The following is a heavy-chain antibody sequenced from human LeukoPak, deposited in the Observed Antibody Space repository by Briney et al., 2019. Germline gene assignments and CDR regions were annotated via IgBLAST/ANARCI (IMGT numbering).Heavy chain of an antibody. Sequence: AGGSLRLSCAASGFTFSSYWMSWVRQAPGKGLEWVANIKQDGSEKYYVDSVKGRFTISRDNAKNSLYLQMNSLRAEDTAVYYCARDVRYYGSGSYLRYFDHWGQGTLVTVSS. D-gene: IGHD3-10*01. CDR2: IKQDGSEK. J-gene: IGHJ4*02. V-gene: IGHV3-7*03. CDR1: GFTFSSYW. CDR3: ARDVRYYGSGSYLRYFDH.